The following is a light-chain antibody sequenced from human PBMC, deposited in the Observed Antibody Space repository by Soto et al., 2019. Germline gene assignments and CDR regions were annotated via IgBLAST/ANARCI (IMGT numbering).Light chain of an antibody. CDR1: QSVSSSY. CDR3: QQYGSSPLT. Sequence: IVFTRSPRTPFFSPGERATLSFRASQSVSSSYLAWYQQKPGQAPRLLIYGASSRATGIPDRFSGSGSGTDFTLTISRLEPEDFAVYYCQQYGSSPLTFGGGTKVDIK. CDR2: GAS. V-gene: IGKV3-20*01. J-gene: IGKJ4*01.